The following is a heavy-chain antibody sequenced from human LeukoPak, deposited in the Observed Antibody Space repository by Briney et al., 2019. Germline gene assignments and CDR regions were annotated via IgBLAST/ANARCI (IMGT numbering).Heavy chain of an antibody. D-gene: IGHD6-19*01. Sequence: PGWSLRLSCAASGFTFSSYEMNWVRQAPGKGLEWVSYISSGGGTKYYADSVKGRFTISRDNGKYSLYLQMSSLRADDTAVYYCASFPSSGWYVSGNDFWGQGTLVTVSS. CDR2: ISSGGGTK. CDR1: GFTFSSYE. CDR3: ASFPSSGWYVSGNDF. J-gene: IGHJ4*02. V-gene: IGHV3-48*03.